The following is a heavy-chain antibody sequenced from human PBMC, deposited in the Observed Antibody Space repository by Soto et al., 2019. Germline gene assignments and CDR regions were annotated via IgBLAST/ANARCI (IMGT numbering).Heavy chain of an antibody. CDR1: GITFSGFW. CDR3: ATVFEH. J-gene: IGHJ4*02. V-gene: IGHV3-74*01. Sequence: GESLKISCVASGITFSGFWMHWVRQVPGKGLEWVARVDSAGSGTSYADSVKGRFTVSRDNAKNTLSLQMDSLRVEDTAVYYCATVFEHWGQGIPVTVSS. CDR2: VDSAGSGT.